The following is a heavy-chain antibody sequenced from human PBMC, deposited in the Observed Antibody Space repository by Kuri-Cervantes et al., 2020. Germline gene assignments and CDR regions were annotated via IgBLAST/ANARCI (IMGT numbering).Heavy chain of an antibody. CDR2: ISWNSGSI. J-gene: IGHJ3*02. D-gene: IGHD3-22*01. V-gene: IGHV3-9*01. CDR1: GFTFDDYA. Sequence: GGSLRLSCAASGFTFDDYAMHWVRQAPGKGLEWVSGISWNSGSIGYADSVKGRFTISRDNAKNSLYLQMNSLRAEDTAVYYCARAGGIVVVMFAFDIWGQGTMVTVSS. CDR3: ARAGGIVVVMFAFDI.